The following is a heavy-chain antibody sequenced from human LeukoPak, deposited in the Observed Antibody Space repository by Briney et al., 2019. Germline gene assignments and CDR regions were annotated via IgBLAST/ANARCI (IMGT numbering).Heavy chain of an antibody. J-gene: IGHJ4*02. CDR2: ISGSGGST. Sequence: GGSLSLSCAASGFTFSSYAMSWVRQAPGKGLEWVSAISGSGGSTYYADSVKGRFTISRDNSKNTLYLQMNSLRAEDTAVYCCATYDSSGYYLADYWGQGTLVTVSS. CDR1: GFTFSSYA. CDR3: ATYDSSGYYLADY. D-gene: IGHD3-22*01. V-gene: IGHV3-23*01.